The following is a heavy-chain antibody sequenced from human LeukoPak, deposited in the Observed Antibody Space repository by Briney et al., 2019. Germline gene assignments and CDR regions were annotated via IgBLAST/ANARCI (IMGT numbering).Heavy chain of an antibody. Sequence: GGSLRLSCAASGFTFSTYGMNWVAQAPGKGLEWVAVIWHDGSEKYYADSVKDRFTISRDNSKNTLYLQMNSLRAEDTAVYFCARSNNAFDYWGQGSLVTVSS. CDR2: IWHDGSEK. CDR3: ARSNNAFDY. V-gene: IGHV3-33*01. D-gene: IGHD1/OR15-1a*01. J-gene: IGHJ4*02. CDR1: GFTFSTYG.